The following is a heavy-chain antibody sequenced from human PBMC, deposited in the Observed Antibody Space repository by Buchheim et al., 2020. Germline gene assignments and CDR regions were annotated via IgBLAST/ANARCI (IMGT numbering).Heavy chain of an antibody. D-gene: IGHD3-22*01. CDR3: ASSPYYDSTYFDK. J-gene: IGHJ4*02. CDR1: GFTSSDTC. Sequence: EVQVVESGGALVKPGGSLRLSCAASGFTSSDTCMNWVRRAPGKGLEWVGRIKSKSDGETIDYAAPVKGRFTVSRDDSKNTFYLQMNSLKTEDTAVYYCASSPYYDSTYFDKWGQGTL. V-gene: IGHV3-15*02. CDR2: IKSKSDGETI.